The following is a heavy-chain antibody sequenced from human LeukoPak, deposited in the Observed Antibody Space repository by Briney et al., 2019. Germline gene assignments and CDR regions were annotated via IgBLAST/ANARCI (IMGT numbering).Heavy chain of an antibody. D-gene: IGHD4-17*01. V-gene: IGHV3-53*01. CDR1: GFTVSTNY. CDR3: ARDTVTTFRFRDYYYYGMDV. Sequence: GGSLRLSCAASGFTVSTNYMNWVRQAPGRGLEWVSVIYSGGSTYYADSVKGRFTISRDNSKNTLYLQMNSLRAEDTAVYYCARDTVTTFRFRDYYYYGMDVWGQGTTVTVSS. J-gene: IGHJ6*02. CDR2: IYSGGST.